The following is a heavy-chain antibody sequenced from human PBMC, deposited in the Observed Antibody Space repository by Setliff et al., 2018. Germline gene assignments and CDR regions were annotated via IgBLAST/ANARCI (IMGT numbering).Heavy chain of an antibody. V-gene: IGHV4-31*03. J-gene: IGHJ4*02. CDR1: GGSISSGGYY. D-gene: IGHD6-19*01. CDR3: ARGRAGHSGH. CDR2: IYYSGSTS. Sequence: SETLSLTCTVSGGSISSGGYYWSWIRQHPGKGLEWIGYIYYSGSTSYYNPPLKSRVTISVDTSKNQFSLKLSSVTAADTAVYYCARGRAGHSGHWGQGTPVTVSS.